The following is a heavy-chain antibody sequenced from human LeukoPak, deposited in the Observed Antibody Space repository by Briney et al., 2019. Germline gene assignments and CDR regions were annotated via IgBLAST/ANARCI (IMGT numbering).Heavy chain of an antibody. CDR3: ARLRDYFDY. Sequence: SETLSLTCTVSGGSIISYFWSWIRQPPGKGLEWIGYVYSSGTTNSNPSHKNRVIMSVDTSKTQFSLRLRSVTAADTAVYYCARLRDYFDYWGQGTLVTVS. CDR1: GGSIISYF. V-gene: IGHV4-59*01. CDR2: VYSSGTT. J-gene: IGHJ4*02.